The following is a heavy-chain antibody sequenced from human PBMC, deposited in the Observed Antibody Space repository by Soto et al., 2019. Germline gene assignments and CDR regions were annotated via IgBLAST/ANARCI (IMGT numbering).Heavy chain of an antibody. D-gene: IGHD1-26*01. CDR3: ARRGSNKWEEDFDF. V-gene: IGHV1-18*01. Sequence: QVQLVQSGAEVKKPGASVKVSCQASGYTFTNYGISWVRQAPGQGLEWVGWISPYKGETRYEQNVQGRVTLTTDTSTSAAYMELRSLRSDDTALYYCARRGSNKWEEDFDFWGQGTLVTVSS. CDR1: GYTFTNYG. CDR2: ISPYKGET. J-gene: IGHJ4*02.